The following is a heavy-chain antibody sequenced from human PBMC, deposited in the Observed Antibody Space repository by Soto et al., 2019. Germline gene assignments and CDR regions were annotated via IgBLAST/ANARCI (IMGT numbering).Heavy chain of an antibody. CDR1: GFTFSSYW. CDR3: ARGAFGAYYFDY. V-gene: IGHV3-74*01. J-gene: IGHJ4*02. D-gene: IGHD3-3*01. CDR2: IKGDGITT. Sequence: EVQLVESGGGLVQPGGSLRLSCAASGFTFSSYWIHWVRQAPGKGLVWVSRIKGDGITTNYADSVKGRVTISRDNAKNTVYLQVNSLRAEDTAVYYCARGAFGAYYFDYWGQGTLVNVSS.